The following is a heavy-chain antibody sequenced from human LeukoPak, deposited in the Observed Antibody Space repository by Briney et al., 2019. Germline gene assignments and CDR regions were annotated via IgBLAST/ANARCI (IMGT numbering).Heavy chain of an antibody. CDR3: ARGARTHDY. Sequence: ETLSLTCTVSGGSISSYYWSWIRQPPGKGLEWVANIKQDGSEKYYVDSVKGRFTISRDNAKNSLYLQMSSLRAEDTAVYYCARGARTHDYWGQGTLVTVSS. D-gene: IGHD6-6*01. J-gene: IGHJ4*02. V-gene: IGHV3-7*01. CDR2: IKQDGSEK. CDR1: GGSISSYY.